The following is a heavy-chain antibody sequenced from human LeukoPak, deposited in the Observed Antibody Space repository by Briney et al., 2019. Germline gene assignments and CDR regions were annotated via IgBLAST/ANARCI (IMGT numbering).Heavy chain of an antibody. V-gene: IGHV3-11*01. Sequence: GGSLRLSCAASGFTFSDYYMSWIRQAPGKGLEWVSYISSSGSTIYYADSVKGRFTISRDNAKNSLYLQMNSLRAEDTAVYYCARRGRIVVVPAAINVWGKGTTVTVSS. CDR3: ARRGRIVVVPAAINV. CDR1: GFTFSDYY. D-gene: IGHD2-2*02. CDR2: ISSSGSTI. J-gene: IGHJ6*04.